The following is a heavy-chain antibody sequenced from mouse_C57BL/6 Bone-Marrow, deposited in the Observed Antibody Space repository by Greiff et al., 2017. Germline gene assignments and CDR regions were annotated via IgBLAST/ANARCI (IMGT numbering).Heavy chain of an antibody. D-gene: IGHD1-1*01. J-gene: IGHJ2*01. V-gene: IGHV1-64*01. CDR2: IHPNSGST. Sequence: QVPLQQPGAELLKPGASVKLSCKSSGYTFTSYWMHWVKLRPGQGLEWIGMIHPNSGSTNYNEQFKSKAILTVDKSSSTAYMQLSILTSEYSAVYDCARCVDYYGNSTYYFDYWSQGTTLTVSS. CDR1: GYTFTSYW. CDR3: ARCVDYYGNSTYYFDY.